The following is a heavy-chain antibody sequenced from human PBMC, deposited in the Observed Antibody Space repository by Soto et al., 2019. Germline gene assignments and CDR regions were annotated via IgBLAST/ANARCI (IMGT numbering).Heavy chain of an antibody. J-gene: IGHJ6*02. D-gene: IGHD2-15*01. CDR2: ISYDGSNK. Sequence: QVQLVESGGGVVQPGRSLRLSCAASGFTFSSYAMHWVRQAPGKGLEWVAVISYDGSNKYYADSVKGRFTISRDNSKNTLYLQMNSLRAEDTAVYYCARDVYCSGGSCYSAYYYFGMDVWGQGTTVIVSS. CDR3: ARDVYCSGGSCYSAYYYFGMDV. CDR1: GFTFSSYA. V-gene: IGHV3-30-3*01.